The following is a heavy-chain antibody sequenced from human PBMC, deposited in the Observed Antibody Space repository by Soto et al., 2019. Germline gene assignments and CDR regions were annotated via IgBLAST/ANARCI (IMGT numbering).Heavy chain of an antibody. V-gene: IGHV4-4*02. D-gene: IGHD3-16*02. CDR3: ARVAVSYDYVWGSYRLPGWFDP. CDR2: IYHSGST. J-gene: IGHJ5*02. CDR1: GGSISSSNW. Sequence: QVQLQESGPGLVKPSGTLSLTCAVSGGSISSSNWWSWVRQPPGKGLEWIGEIYHSGSTNYNPSLKSRVTISVDKSKNQFSLKLRSVTAADTAVYYCARVAVSYDYVWGSYRLPGWFDPWGQGTLVTVSS.